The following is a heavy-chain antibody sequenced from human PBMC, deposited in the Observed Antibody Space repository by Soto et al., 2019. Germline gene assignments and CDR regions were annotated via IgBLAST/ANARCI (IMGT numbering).Heavy chain of an antibody. Sequence: QVQLVQSGAEVKKPGASVKVSCKASGYTFTSYGISWVRQAPGQGLEWMGWITAYNGNTNYAQKLQGRVTMTTDTPTSTASMERRTLRSDDTAAYYCAQRRGSSNGEFAYWAQEPLVTVSS. V-gene: IGHV1-18*01. J-gene: IGHJ4*02. CDR1: GYTFTSYG. CDR2: ITAYNGNT. CDR3: AQRRGSSNGEFAY. D-gene: IGHD5-18*01.